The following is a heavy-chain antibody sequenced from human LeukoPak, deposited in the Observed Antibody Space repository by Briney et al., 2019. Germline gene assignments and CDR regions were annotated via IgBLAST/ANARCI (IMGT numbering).Heavy chain of an antibody. CDR2: INYSGNT. Sequence: SETLSLTCTVSGDSISSYYWSWIRQPPGKGLEWMGYINYSGNTNYNPSLKSLVTISVDTSKNQFSLRLTSVTAADTAVYYCAREGRQDYVYFDCWGQGTLVTVSS. V-gene: IGHV4-59*13. D-gene: IGHD4-17*01. CDR3: AREGRQDYVYFDC. CDR1: GDSISSYY. J-gene: IGHJ4*02.